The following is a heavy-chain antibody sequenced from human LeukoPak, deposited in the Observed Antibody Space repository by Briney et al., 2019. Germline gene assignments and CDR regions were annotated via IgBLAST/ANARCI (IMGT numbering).Heavy chain of an antibody. Sequence: SGTLSLTCTVSGASISSYYWSWIRQPPGKGLEWIGYIYYSGSTNYNPSLKSRVTISIDKSKTQFSLRLSSVTAADTAVYYCARGYYYFDYWGQGTLVTVSS. CDR3: ARGYYYFDY. CDR1: GASISSYY. J-gene: IGHJ4*02. D-gene: IGHD2-15*01. CDR2: IYYSGST. V-gene: IGHV4-59*08.